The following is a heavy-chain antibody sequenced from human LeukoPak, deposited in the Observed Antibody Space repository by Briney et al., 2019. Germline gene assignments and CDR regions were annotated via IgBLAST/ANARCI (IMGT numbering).Heavy chain of an antibody. J-gene: IGHJ3*02. CDR1: GFTFSSYS. CDR3: ASERYSSRDDAFDI. D-gene: IGHD6-13*01. CDR2: ISSSSSYI. V-gene: IGHV3-21*01. Sequence: PGGSLRLSCAASGFTFSSYSMNRVRQAPGKGLEWVSSISSSSSYIYYADSVKGRFTISRDNAKNSLYLQMNSLRAEDTAVYYCASERYSSRDDAFDIWGQGTMVTVSS.